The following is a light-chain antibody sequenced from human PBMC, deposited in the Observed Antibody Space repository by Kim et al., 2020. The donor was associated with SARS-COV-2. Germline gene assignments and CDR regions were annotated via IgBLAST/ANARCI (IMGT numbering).Light chain of an antibody. V-gene: IGKV1-27*01. J-gene: IGKJ1*01. CDR3: QQCKGAPWT. CDR1: QGISNY. CDR2: AAS. Sequence: DIQMTQSPSSLSASVGDRVTITCRASQGISNYLAWYQQKPGKVPKLLISAASALRSGVPSRFSGSGSGTDFTLTITSLQPEDVAVYYCQQCKGAPWTFGHGTKVDIK.